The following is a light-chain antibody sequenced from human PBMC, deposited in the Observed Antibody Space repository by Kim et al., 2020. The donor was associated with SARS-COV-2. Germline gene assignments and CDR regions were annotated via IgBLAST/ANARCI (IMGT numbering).Light chain of an antibody. J-gene: IGLJ2*01. CDR3: QVWDSSSDHRV. V-gene: IGLV3-21*04. Sequence: PGRTARITCGGNNIGSKSVPWYQQKPGQAPVLVIYYDSDRPSGIPERFSGSNSGNTATLTISRVEAGDEADYYCQVWDSSSDHRVFGGGTQLTVL. CDR1: NIGSKS. CDR2: YDS.